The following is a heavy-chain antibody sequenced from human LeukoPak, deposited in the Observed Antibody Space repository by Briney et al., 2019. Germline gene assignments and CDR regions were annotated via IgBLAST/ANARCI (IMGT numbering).Heavy chain of an antibody. V-gene: IGHV3-NL1*01. CDR2: IYNDGST. Sequence: GGSLRLSCAASGFTFSSYDIHWVRQAPGKGLEWVSVIYNDGSTYYADSVKGRFTISRDNSKSSLYLQMNSLRTEDTALYYCAKSRLYDSSYYYFDYWGQGTLVTVSS. J-gene: IGHJ4*02. D-gene: IGHD3-22*01. CDR1: GFTFSSYD. CDR3: AKSRLYDSSYYYFDY.